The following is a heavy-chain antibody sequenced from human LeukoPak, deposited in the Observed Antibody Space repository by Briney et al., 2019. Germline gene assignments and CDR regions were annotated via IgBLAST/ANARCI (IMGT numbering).Heavy chain of an antibody. CDR2: MNPNSGNT. Sequence: ASVKVSCKASGYTFTSYDISWVRQATGQGLEWMGWMNPNSGNTGYAQKFQGRVTMTRNTSISTAYMELSSLRSEDTAAYYCARFLSVAGGVDRDYWGQGTLVTVSS. CDR1: GYTFTSYD. D-gene: IGHD3-16*01. V-gene: IGHV1-8*01. CDR3: ARFLSVAGGVDRDY. J-gene: IGHJ4*02.